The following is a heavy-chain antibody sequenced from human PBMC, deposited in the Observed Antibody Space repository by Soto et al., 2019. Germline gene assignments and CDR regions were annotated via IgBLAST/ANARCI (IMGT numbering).Heavy chain of an antibody. Sequence: LRLSCAASGFTFSSFAMSWVRQAPGKGLEWVSRISGSGVETHYADSVNGRFTISRDNSNNTLYLQMNSLRVEDTAIYYCANGRNWFDPWGQGTLVTVPQ. CDR1: GFTFSSFA. V-gene: IGHV3-23*01. CDR2: ISGSGVET. CDR3: ANGRNWFDP. J-gene: IGHJ5*02.